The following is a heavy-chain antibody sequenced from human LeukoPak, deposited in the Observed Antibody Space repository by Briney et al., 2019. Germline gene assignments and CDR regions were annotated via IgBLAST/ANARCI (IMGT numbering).Heavy chain of an antibody. CDR1: GASISSSGYY. J-gene: IGHJ1*01. CDR3: AGYSGSHLGAGAEYFQH. Sequence: SETLSLTCTVSGASISSSGYYWAWIRQPPGKGLEWIGSMDYSGSTYYKPSLKSRVTISVDTSKNQFSLKLSSVTAADTAVYYCAGYSGSHLGAGAEYFQHWGQGTLVTVSS. CDR2: MDYSGST. V-gene: IGHV4-39*01. D-gene: IGHD1-26*01.